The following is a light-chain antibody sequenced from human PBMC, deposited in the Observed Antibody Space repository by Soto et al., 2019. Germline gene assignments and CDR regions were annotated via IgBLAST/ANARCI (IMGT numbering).Light chain of an antibody. CDR3: SSYAGGTTFV. CDR1: SSDVGGYNF. Sequence: QSVLTQPPSASGSPGQSVTISCTGTSSDVGGYNFVSWYQQHPGKAPKLMIYEVSKRPSGVPDRFSGSKSGNTASLTVSGLQAEDEADYYCSSYAGGTTFVFGTGTKVTVL. CDR2: EVS. J-gene: IGLJ1*01. V-gene: IGLV2-8*01.